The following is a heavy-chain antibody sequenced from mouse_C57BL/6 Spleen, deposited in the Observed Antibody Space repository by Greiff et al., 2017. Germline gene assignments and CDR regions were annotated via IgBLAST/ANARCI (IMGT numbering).Heavy chain of an antibody. CDR2: INPNNGGT. D-gene: IGHD2-12*01. Sequence: VQLQQSGPELVKPGASVKISCKASGYTFTDYYMNWVKQSHGKSLEWIGDINPNNGGTSYNQKFKGKATLTVDKSSSTAYMELRSLTSEDSAVYYCAREASYYRPWFAYWGQGTLVTVSA. J-gene: IGHJ3*01. CDR1: GYTFTDYY. CDR3: AREASYYRPWFAY. V-gene: IGHV1-26*01.